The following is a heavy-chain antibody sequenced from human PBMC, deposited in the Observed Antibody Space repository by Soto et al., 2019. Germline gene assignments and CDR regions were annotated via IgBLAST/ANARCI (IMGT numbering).Heavy chain of an antibody. D-gene: IGHD3-3*02. J-gene: IGHJ4*02. V-gene: IGHV1-18*01. Sequence: ASVKVSCKASGYTFTSYGISWVRQAPGQGLEWMGWISAYNGNTNYAQKLQGRVTMTTDTSTSTAYMELRSLRSDDTAVYYCAKDRKRLHFWSGYEIDYWGQVNLVTVS. CDR3: AKDRKRLHFWSGYEIDY. CDR2: ISAYNGNT. CDR1: GYTFTSYG.